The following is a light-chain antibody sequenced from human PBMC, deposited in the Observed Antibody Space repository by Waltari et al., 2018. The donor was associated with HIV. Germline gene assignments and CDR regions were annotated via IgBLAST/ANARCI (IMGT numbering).Light chain of an antibody. V-gene: IGKV3-15*01. J-gene: IGKJ1*01. CDR3: RHYHDWRRT. Sequence: EIVMTQSPGTLSESPGESAILSCRASQHITDHLARYQHKAGQAPMLLISGPSTSASGVPARCSGGGSETNFTLTVSGLQIEDVAFYYCRHYHDWRRTFGQGTRVEI. CDR2: GPS. CDR1: QHITDH.